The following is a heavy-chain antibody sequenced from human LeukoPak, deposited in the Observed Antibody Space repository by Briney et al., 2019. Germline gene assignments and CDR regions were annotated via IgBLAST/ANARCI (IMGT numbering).Heavy chain of an antibody. D-gene: IGHD3-22*01. V-gene: IGHV3-7*01. CDR1: GFTFSSYW. J-gene: IGHJ4*02. CDR2: IKQDGSEK. Sequence: PGGSLRLSCAASGFTFSSYWMSWVRQAPGKGLEWVANIKQDGSEKYYVDSVKGRFTISRDNAKNSLYLQVNSLRAEDTAVYYCARAHYDSSSGPDYWGQGTLVTVSS. CDR3: ARAHYDSSSGPDY.